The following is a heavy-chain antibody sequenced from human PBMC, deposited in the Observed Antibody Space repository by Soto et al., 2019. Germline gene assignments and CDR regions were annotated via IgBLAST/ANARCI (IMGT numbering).Heavy chain of an antibody. CDR2: IHYSGTA. CDR3: ARGSLFVHHLNY. CDR1: GGSISGYY. D-gene: IGHD3-10*02. V-gene: IGHV4-59*01. Sequence: SETLSLTCTVSGGSISGYYWSWIRQPPGKKLEWIGYIHYSGTAIYSPSLDSRVTISLHTANSQFSLKLSSLTAADTAVYYCARGSLFVHHLNYWGQGALVTVSS. J-gene: IGHJ4*02.